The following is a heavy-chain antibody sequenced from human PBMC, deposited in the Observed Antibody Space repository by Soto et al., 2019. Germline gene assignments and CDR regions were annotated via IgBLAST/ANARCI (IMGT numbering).Heavy chain of an antibody. V-gene: IGHV3-21*01. CDR2: ITSASDYI. CDR3: ARVGTGSSTPLDI. J-gene: IGHJ3*02. D-gene: IGHD3-9*01. Sequence: GGSLRLSCVASGFMFTRSTMSWVRQAPGKGLEWVSSITSASDYIFYADSVKGRFTISRDHAKNSLYLQMNSLRAEDTAVYYCARVGTGSSTPLDIWGQGTMVTVSS. CDR1: GFMFTRST.